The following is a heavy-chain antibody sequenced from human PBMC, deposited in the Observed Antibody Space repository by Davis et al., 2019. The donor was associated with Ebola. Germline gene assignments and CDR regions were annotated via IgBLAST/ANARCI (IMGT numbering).Heavy chain of an antibody. D-gene: IGHD5-18*01. CDR2: ISGSGGST. CDR3: ASGGYGGYSYGLLL. V-gene: IGHV3-23*01. CDR1: VITFSSYA. Sequence: GESLKISCTDSVITFSSYAMTWVRQAPGKGLEWVSAISGSGGSTYYADSVKGRFTISRDNSKNTLYLQMNSLRAEDTAVYYCASGGYGGYSYGLLLWGQGTLVTVSS. J-gene: IGHJ4*02.